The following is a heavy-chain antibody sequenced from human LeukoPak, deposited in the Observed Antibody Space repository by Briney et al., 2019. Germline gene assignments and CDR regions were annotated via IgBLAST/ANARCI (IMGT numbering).Heavy chain of an antibody. CDR2: ISAYNGNT. J-gene: IGHJ4*02. D-gene: IGHD3-16*02. V-gene: IGHV1-18*01. CDR1: GYTFTRYG. Sequence: ASVKVSCKASGYTFTRYGITWVRQAPGQGLEWMGWISAYNGNTNYAQKVQGRVTMTTDTSMSTAYMELRSLRSDDTAVYYCARSQYDYIWGNYRNPDYWGQGTLVTVSS. CDR3: ARSQYDYIWGNYRNPDY.